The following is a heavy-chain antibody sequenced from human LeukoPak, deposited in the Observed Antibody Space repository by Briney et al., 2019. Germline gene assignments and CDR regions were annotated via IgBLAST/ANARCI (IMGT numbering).Heavy chain of an antibody. CDR3: AGEERGGLSGSLGGLFASYYTYYYMDV. D-gene: IGHD1-26*01. J-gene: IGHJ6*03. CDR1: GGTFSSYA. V-gene: IGHV1-69*05. Sequence: GASVKVSCKASGGTFSSYAISWVRQAPGQGLEWMGGIIPIFGTANYAQKFQGRVTITTDESTSTAYMELSSLRSEDPAVYFCAGEERGGLSGSLGGLFASYYTYYYMDVWGRGTTVTVSS. CDR2: IIPIFGTA.